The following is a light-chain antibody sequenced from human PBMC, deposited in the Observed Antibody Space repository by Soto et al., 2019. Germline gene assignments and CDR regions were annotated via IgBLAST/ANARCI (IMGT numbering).Light chain of an antibody. V-gene: IGLV3-1*01. CDR3: QAWDSSTAV. J-gene: IGLJ2*01. Sequence: SYELTQPPSVSVSPGQTASITCSGDKLGDKYACWYQQKPGQSPVLVNYQDSKRPSGIPERFSGSNSGNTATLTISGTQAMDEADYYCQAWDSSTAVFGGGTKLTVL. CDR2: QDS. CDR1: KLGDKY.